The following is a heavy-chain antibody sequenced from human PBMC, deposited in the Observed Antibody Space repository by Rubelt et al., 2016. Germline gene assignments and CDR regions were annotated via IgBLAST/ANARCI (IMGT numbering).Heavy chain of an antibody. D-gene: IGHD6-25*01. CDR1: GFTFRTYA. J-gene: IGHJ4*02. Sequence: QVQLVESGGGVVQPGRSLRLSCAASGFTFRTYAMHWVRQAPGKGLEWVAVISHDGNYYQHADSVKGRFTISGDNSKNTLYLQRNSLRPEDTAVYYCASCEAAPGNFDYWGQGTLVAVSS. CDR2: ISHDGNYY. CDR3: ASCEAAPGNFDY. V-gene: IGHV3-30*04.